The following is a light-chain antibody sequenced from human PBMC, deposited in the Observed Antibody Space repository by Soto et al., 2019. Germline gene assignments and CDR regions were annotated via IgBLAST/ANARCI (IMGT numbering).Light chain of an antibody. CDR1: RSNIGSKT. V-gene: IGLV1-44*01. Sequence: QSVLTQPPSASGTPGQRVTISCSGSRSNIGSKTVNWYQQLPGTAPKLLIYSNNQRPSGVPVRFSGSKSGTSASLAISGLQSEDEADYYCATWDDSLNGLFGTGTKLTVL. J-gene: IGLJ1*01. CDR2: SNN. CDR3: ATWDDSLNGL.